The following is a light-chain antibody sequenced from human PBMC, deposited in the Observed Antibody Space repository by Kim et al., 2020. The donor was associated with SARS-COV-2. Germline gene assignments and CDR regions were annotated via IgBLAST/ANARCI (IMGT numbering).Light chain of an antibody. V-gene: IGLV1-51*01. Sequence: GQKVTIACSVSSSNLGNNYVSWYQQLPGTAPKLLIYDNNKRPSGIPDRFSGSKSGTSATLGITGLQTGDEADYYCGTWDSSLSAGVFGGGTQLTVL. CDR1: SSNLGNNY. J-gene: IGLJ3*02. CDR2: DNN. CDR3: GTWDSSLSAGV.